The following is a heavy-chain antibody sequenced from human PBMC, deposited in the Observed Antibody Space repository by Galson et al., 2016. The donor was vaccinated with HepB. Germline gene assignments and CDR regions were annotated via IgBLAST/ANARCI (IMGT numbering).Heavy chain of an antibody. CDR2: ISSDANYI. J-gene: IGHJ4*02. CDR3: ARDNPFDY. Sequence: SLRLSCAASGFTFSSYTMNWVRQAPGKGLEWVSSISSDANYIYYADSVKGRCTISRDNAMDSLYLQMNTLRAEDLAVYYCARDNPFDYWGQGTLVTVSS. CDR1: GFTFSSYT. V-gene: IGHV3-21*01.